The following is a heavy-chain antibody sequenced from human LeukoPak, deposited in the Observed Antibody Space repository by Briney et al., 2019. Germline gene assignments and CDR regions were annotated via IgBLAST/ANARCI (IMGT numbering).Heavy chain of an antibody. V-gene: IGHV3-9*03. Sequence: GGSLRLSCAASGFTFGDYAMHWVRQAPGKGLEWVSGISWNGGVIGYGDSVKGRFTISRDNAKDSLYLEMNSLRAGDMALYFCAKVLVVSASSGAFDIWGQGTMVIVSS. CDR3: AKVLVVSASSGAFDI. J-gene: IGHJ3*02. D-gene: IGHD2-15*01. CDR1: GFTFGDYA. CDR2: ISWNGGVI.